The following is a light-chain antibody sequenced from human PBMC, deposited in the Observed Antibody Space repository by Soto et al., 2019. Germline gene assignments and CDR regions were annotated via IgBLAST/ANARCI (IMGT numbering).Light chain of an antibody. V-gene: IGKV1-39*01. CDR3: QQSYSTPYT. J-gene: IGKJ2*01. CDR2: ASS. CDR1: QRLSSY. Sequence: DIQMTQSPSSLSASVGDRVTITCRASQRLSSYLNWYQQKPGKAPKLLIYASSSLQSGVPSRFSGSGSGKDFTLTISRLQPEDFATDYCQQSYSTPYTFGQGTKLEIK.